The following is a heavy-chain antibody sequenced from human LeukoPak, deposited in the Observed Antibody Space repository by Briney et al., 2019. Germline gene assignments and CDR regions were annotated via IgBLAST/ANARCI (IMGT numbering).Heavy chain of an antibody. J-gene: IGHJ3*02. CDR3: AKDRRTLDAFDI. CDR1: GFTFSSYG. D-gene: IGHD2-15*01. Sequence: QTGGSLRLSCAASGFTFSSYGMSWVRQAPGKVLEWVSGISGGGGSTYYADPVKGRFTISRDNSKTTLYLQMNSLRAEDTAVYYCAKDRRTLDAFDIWGQGTMVTVSS. V-gene: IGHV3-23*01. CDR2: ISGGGGST.